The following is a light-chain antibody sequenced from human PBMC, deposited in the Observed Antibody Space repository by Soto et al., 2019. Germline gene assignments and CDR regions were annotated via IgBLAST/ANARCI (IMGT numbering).Light chain of an antibody. CDR1: SSNIENNY. Sequence: QPALTQPPAGSAAPGQTVTLSCSGGSSNIENNYVSWYQHFPGTAPKLLIYEDNNRPSGIPDRFSGSKSGTSATLGITGLQTGDEADYYCVTWDGNLSAGVFGGGTKVTVL. V-gene: IGLV1-51*02. CDR2: EDN. J-gene: IGLJ2*01. CDR3: VTWDGNLSAGV.